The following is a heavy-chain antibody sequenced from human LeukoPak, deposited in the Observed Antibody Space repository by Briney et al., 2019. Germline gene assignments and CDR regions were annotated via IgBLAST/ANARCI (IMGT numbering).Heavy chain of an antibody. CDR2: ISAYNGNT. J-gene: IGHJ5*02. Sequence: ASVTVSCKASGYTFTSYGISWERQAPGQGLEWMGWISAYNGNTNYAQKLQGRVTMTTDTSTTTAYMELRSLRSDDTAVYYCARGISAYDSSGYPRRVWFDRWGQGTLVTVPS. CDR1: GYTFTSYG. D-gene: IGHD3-22*01. CDR3: ARGISAYDSSGYPRRVWFDR. V-gene: IGHV1-18*01.